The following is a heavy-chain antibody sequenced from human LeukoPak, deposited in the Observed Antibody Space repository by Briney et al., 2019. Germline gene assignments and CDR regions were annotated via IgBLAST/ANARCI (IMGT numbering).Heavy chain of an antibody. CDR1: GGSISSGSYY. CDR3: ARDPREWERPQDNWFDP. Sequence: SQTLSLTCTVSGGSISSGSYYWSWIRQPAGKGLEWIGRIYTSGSTNYNPSLKSRVTISVDTSKNQFSLKLSSVTAADTAVYYCARDPREWERPQDNWFDPWGQGTLVTVSS. J-gene: IGHJ5*02. CDR2: IYTSGST. D-gene: IGHD1-26*01. V-gene: IGHV4-61*02.